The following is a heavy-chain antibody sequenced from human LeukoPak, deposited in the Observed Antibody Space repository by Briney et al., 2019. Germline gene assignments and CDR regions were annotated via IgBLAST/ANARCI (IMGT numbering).Heavy chain of an antibody. CDR3: ARGSTVTTLLGAFDI. CDR1: GFTFSSYA. J-gene: IGHJ3*02. CDR2: ISYDGSNK. V-gene: IGHV3-30-3*01. D-gene: IGHD4-17*01. Sequence: PGGSLRLSCAASGFTFSSYAMHWVRQAPGKGLEWVAVISYDGSNKYYADFVKGRFTISRDNSKNTLYLQMNSLRAEDTAVYYCARGSTVTTLLGAFDIWGQGTMVTVSS.